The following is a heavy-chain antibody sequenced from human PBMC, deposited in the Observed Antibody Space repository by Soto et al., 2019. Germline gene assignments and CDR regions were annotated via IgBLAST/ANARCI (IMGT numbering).Heavy chain of an antibody. Sequence: QVQLVESGGGVVQPGRSLRLSCAASGFTFSSYGMHWVRQAPGKGLEWVAVISYDGSNKYYADSVKGRFTISRDNSKNTLYLQMNSLRAEVTAVYYCANDTDGSLDYWGQGTLVTVSS. D-gene: IGHD3-10*01. J-gene: IGHJ4*02. V-gene: IGHV3-30*18. CDR3: ANDTDGSLDY. CDR1: GFTFSSYG. CDR2: ISYDGSNK.